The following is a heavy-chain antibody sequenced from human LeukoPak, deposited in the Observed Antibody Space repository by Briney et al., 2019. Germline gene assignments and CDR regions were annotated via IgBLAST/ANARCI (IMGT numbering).Heavy chain of an antibody. D-gene: IGHD2-15*01. CDR2: ISYDASNK. Sequence: GGSLGLSCAASGFTFSSYAMHWVRQAPGKGLEWVTIISYDASNKYYADSVKGRFTISRDNSKNTLYLQLDSLRPEDTAVYYCAKSRLVAVVAAYMDVWGKGTTVTVSS. CDR1: GFTFSSYA. V-gene: IGHV3-30*18. J-gene: IGHJ6*04. CDR3: AKSRLVAVVAAYMDV.